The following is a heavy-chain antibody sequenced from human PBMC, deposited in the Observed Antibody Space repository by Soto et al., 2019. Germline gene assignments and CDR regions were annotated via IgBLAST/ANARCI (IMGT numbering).Heavy chain of an antibody. Sequence: LSLTCTVSGGSISSGDYYWSWIRQPPGKGLEWIGYIYYSGSTYYNPSLKSRVTISVDTSKNQFSLKLSSVTAADTAVYYCARAPRSIAAAGTLHFDYWGQGTLVTVSS. CDR1: GGSISSGDYY. D-gene: IGHD6-13*01. CDR2: IYYSGST. V-gene: IGHV4-30-4*01. J-gene: IGHJ4*02. CDR3: ARAPRSIAAAGTLHFDY.